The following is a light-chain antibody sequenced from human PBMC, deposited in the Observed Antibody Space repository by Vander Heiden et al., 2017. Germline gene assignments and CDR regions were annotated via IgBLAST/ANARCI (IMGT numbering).Light chain of an antibody. CDR3: QQYSTIPLT. V-gene: IGKV4-1*01. J-gene: IGKJ4*02. CDR1: QSVLFSSNNKNS. CDR2: WAS. Sequence: EIAMTPSPHSLAGSLGERATINCKSSQSVLFSSNNKNSLAWYQQKPGQPPKLLIHWASTRESGVPDRFSGSGSGTDFTLTISSLQAEDVAVYYCQQYSTIPLTFGGGTKVEIK.